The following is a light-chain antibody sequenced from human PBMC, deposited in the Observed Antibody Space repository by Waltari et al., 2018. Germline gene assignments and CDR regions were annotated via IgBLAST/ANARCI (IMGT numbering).Light chain of an antibody. CDR3: QVSDSTTDLVI. V-gene: IGLV3-21*04. CDR2: YDN. J-gene: IGLJ2*01. Sequence: SYVLTQPPSVSVAQGETSRITCGGDNIGGYSVKWYQQKPGQAPVLVLYYDNDRPSGIPERFSGSNFGNTATLTISRVEAGDEADYYCQVSDSTTDLVIFGGGTKLTVL. CDR1: NIGGYS.